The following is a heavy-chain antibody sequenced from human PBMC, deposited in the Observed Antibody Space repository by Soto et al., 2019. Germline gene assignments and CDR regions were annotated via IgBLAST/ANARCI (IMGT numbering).Heavy chain of an antibody. D-gene: IGHD3-10*01. CDR2: LYYSGYT. CDR1: GDSIRSYY. Sequence: SETLSLTCTASGDSIRSYYWSWIRQPPGKGLEWIGYLYYSGYTSYNPSLKSRVTISVDTSKNQFSLKLTSVTAADTAIYFCARLVYGTRLNYMYFDFWGQGTLVAVSS. V-gene: IGHV4-59*12. J-gene: IGHJ4*02. CDR3: ARLVYGTRLNYMYFDF.